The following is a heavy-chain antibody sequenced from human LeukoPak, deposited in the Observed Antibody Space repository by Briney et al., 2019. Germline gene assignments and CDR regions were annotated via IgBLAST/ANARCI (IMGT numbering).Heavy chain of an antibody. Sequence: SVKVSCKASGGTFSSYAISWVRQAPGQGLEWMGRIIPIFGTANYAQKFQGRVTITTDESTSTAYMELSSLRSEDTAVYYCAKSDDSSGYYYGIVYWGQGTLVTVSS. CDR1: GGTFSSYA. D-gene: IGHD3-22*01. J-gene: IGHJ4*02. V-gene: IGHV1-69*05. CDR3: AKSDDSSGYYYGIVY. CDR2: IIPIFGTA.